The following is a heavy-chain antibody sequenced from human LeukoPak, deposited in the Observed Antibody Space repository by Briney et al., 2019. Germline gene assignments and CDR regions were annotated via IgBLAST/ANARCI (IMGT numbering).Heavy chain of an antibody. CDR3: ARHPFSAPFDY. J-gene: IGHJ4*02. CDR1: GGSIINYY. CDR2: IFNSGDA. D-gene: IGHD6-19*01. V-gene: IGHV4-59*08. Sequence: PSEILSLTCTVSGGSIINYYWSWIRQPPGKGLQWIGYIFNSGDARYDPSLRSRVTVSLDTSKNQVSLKMTSVSAAHTATYYCARHPFSAPFDYWGQGIQATVSS.